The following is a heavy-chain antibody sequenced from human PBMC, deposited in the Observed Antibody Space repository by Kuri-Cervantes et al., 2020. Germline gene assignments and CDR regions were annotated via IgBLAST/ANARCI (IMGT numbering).Heavy chain of an antibody. CDR1: GFTFSNAW. CDR2: ISSSSYI. V-gene: IGHV3-69-1*01. Sequence: GGSLRLSCAASGFTFSNAWMSWVRQAPGKGLEWVSSISSSSYIYYADSVKGRFTISRDNAKSSLYLQMNSLRAEDTAVYYCVPSFGGDWNYGFDYWGQGTLVTVSS. D-gene: IGHD1-7*01. J-gene: IGHJ4*02. CDR3: VPSFGGDWNYGFDY.